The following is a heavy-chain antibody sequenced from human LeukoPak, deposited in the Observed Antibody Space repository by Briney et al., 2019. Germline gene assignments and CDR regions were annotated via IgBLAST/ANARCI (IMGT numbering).Heavy chain of an antibody. V-gene: IGHV3-21*01. CDR1: GSTFSSYG. Sequence: GGSLRLSCAASGSTFSSYGMHWVRQAPGKGLEWVSSISSSSSYIYYADSVKGRFTISRDNSKNTLYLQMNSLRAEDTAVYYCARDEPIAAAGTGYFDYWGQGTLVTVSS. D-gene: IGHD6-13*01. J-gene: IGHJ4*02. CDR3: ARDEPIAAAGTGYFDY. CDR2: ISSSSSYI.